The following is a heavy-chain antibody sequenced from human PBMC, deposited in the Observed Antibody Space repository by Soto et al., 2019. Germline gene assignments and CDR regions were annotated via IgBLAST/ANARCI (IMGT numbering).Heavy chain of an antibody. CDR3: AKDGGMVAATRGPGVDSGAFDI. CDR1: GFTFSSYA. J-gene: IGHJ3*02. CDR2: ISGSGGST. V-gene: IGHV3-23*01. Sequence: GGSLRLSCAASGFTFSSYAMSWVRQAPGKGLEWVSAISGSGGSTYYADSVKGRFTISRDNSKNTLYLQMNSLRAEDTAVYYCAKDGGMVAATRGPGVDSGAFDIWGQGTMVTVSS. D-gene: IGHD2-15*01.